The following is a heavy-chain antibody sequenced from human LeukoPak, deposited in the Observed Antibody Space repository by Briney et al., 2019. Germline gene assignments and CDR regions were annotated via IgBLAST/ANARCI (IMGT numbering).Heavy chain of an antibody. CDR3: ARDVSGGDSYFDY. Sequence: PGTSLRLSCAASGFTFRSYGMHWVRQAPGKGLEWVALIWSDGTNQYYADSVKGRFTISRDNSKNTLYLQINSLRAEDTAVYYCARDVSGGDSYFDYWGQGTLVTVSS. V-gene: IGHV3-33*01. CDR2: IWSDGTNQ. J-gene: IGHJ4*02. CDR1: GFTFRSYG. D-gene: IGHD1-26*01.